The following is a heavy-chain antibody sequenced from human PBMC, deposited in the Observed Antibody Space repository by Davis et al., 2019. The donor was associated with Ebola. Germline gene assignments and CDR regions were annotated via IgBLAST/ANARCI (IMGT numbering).Heavy chain of an antibody. V-gene: IGHV4-59*08. Sequence: GSLRLSCTVSGVSITSYYWSWIRQPPGKGLEWIGYIYYSGSTNYNPSLKSRVSISVDTSKNQFSLKLSSVTAADTAVYYCARHRRGWLQYGMDVWGKGTTVTVSS. CDR2: IYYSGST. CDR1: GVSITSYY. J-gene: IGHJ6*04. D-gene: IGHD5-24*01. CDR3: ARHRRGWLQYGMDV.